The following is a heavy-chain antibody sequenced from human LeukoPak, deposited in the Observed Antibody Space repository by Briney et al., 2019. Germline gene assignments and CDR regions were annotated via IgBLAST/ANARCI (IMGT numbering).Heavy chain of an antibody. CDR3: ARDRGGYNMFDY. CDR1: GFTFSSHW. D-gene: IGHD5-24*01. Sequence: GGSLRLSCAASGFTFSSHWMHWVRQAPGKGLVWVSRINSDGSSTSYADSVKGRFTISRDNAKNTLYLQMNSLRAEDTAVYYCARDRGGYNMFDYWGQGTLVTVSS. CDR2: INSDGSST. J-gene: IGHJ4*02. V-gene: IGHV3-74*01.